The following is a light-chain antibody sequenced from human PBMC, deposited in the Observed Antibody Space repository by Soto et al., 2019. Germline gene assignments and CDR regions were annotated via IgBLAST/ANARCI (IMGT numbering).Light chain of an antibody. J-gene: IGKJ3*01. CDR2: AAS. CDR3: QQANRFPCT. Sequence: DIQITQSPSSVSAYVGDRVTITCRASQGISNCLALYQQKPGKAPKFLIYAASHLQSVVPSRFSGSGSGTDFTLAITSVQPEDFENYYCQQANRFPCTFGPGTKGDI. CDR1: QGISNC. V-gene: IGKV1-12*01.